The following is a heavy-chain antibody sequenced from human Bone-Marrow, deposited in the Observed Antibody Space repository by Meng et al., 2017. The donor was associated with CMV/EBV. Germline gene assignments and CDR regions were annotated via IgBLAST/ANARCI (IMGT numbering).Heavy chain of an antibody. CDR2: ISYSGTT. V-gene: IGHV4-59*01. J-gene: IGHJ4*02. Sequence: SETLSLTCTVSGDSISSFFWHWIRQSPGKGLEWIGYISYSGTTNYYPSLKSRVTISRDTSKNQFSRKLTSVTPADTAVYYCAKEYSSFDYWGQGTLVTVSS. D-gene: IGHD5-18*01. CDR3: AKEYSSFDY. CDR1: GDSISSFF.